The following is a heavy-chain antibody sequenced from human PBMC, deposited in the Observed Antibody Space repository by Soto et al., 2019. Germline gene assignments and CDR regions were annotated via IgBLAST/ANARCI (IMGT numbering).Heavy chain of an antibody. CDR3: ARRYCSSTSCYMGTDWFDP. Sequence: QVQLQESGPGLVKPSETLSLPCTVSGGAVSSGSYYWSWMRQPPGKGLEWIGYIYYSGSTNYNTSLQRRVTISVDTSKNQFSLKLSSVTAADTAVYYCARRYCSSTSCYMGTDWFDPWGKGTLVTVSS. CDR2: IYYSGST. D-gene: IGHD2-2*02. J-gene: IGHJ5*02. CDR1: GGAVSSGSYY. V-gene: IGHV4-61*01.